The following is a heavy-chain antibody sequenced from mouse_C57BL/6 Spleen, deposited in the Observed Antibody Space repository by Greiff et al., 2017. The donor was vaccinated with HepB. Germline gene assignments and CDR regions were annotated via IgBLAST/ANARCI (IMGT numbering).Heavy chain of an antibody. Sequence: QVQLQQSGAELVRPGTSVKMSCKASGYTFTNYWIGWAKQRPGHGLEWIGDIYPGSGYTNYNEKFKGKATLTADKSSSTAYMQFSSLTSEDSAIYYCAREDYGSSYGYWGQGTTLTVSS. V-gene: IGHV1-63*01. J-gene: IGHJ2*01. CDR2: IYPGSGYT. CDR3: AREDYGSSYGY. CDR1: GYTFTNYW. D-gene: IGHD1-1*01.